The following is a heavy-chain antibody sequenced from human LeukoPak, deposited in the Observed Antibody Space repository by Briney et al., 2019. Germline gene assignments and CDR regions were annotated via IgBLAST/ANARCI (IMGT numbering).Heavy chain of an antibody. CDR1: GLRFSTYA. Sequence: PGGSLRLSCTVSGLRFSTYAMSWVRQAPGKGLEWVSSISGSGGSTYYADSVKGRFTVSRDNSKNTVYLELNSLRAEDRAIYFCAKGDQNLDFWRFDYWGQGTLVTVSS. J-gene: IGHJ4*02. D-gene: IGHD3-3*01. V-gene: IGHV3-23*01. CDR2: ISGSGGST. CDR3: AKGDQNLDFWRFDY.